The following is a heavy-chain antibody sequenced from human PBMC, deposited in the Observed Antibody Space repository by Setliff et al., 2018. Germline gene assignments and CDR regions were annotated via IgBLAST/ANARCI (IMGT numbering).Heavy chain of an antibody. Sequence: GGSLRLSCTASGLSYSNYWVSWVRQAPGKGLEWLASINPHGSEKYYADSVKGRFTISRDNAKNSLSLQMNNLRTEDTAVYYCFGAGTCPYWGQGTLVTVSS. V-gene: IGHV3-7*01. CDR1: GLSYSNYW. CDR3: FGAGTCPY. D-gene: IGHD3-10*01. CDR2: INPHGSEK. J-gene: IGHJ4*02.